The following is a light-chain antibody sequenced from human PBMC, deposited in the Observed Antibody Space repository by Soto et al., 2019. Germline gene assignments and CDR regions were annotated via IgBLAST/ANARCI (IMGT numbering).Light chain of an antibody. CDR2: EVG. J-gene: IGLJ1*01. V-gene: IGLV1-40*01. Sequence: QSVLTQPPSVSGAPGQRVTISCTGINSNIGAGFDVHWYQQLPGTAPKLLIYEVGKRPSGVPDRFSGSKSGNTASLTVSGLQTQDEADYYCSSYAGSNTFIFGSGTKLTVL. CDR1: NSNIGAGFD. CDR3: SSYAGSNTFI.